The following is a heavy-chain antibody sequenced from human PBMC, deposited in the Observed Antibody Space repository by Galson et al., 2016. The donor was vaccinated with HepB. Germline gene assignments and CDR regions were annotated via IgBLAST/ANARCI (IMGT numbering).Heavy chain of an antibody. Sequence: SLRLSCAVSGFTFSGFDMHWVRQAPGKGPEWVARISFDGRKQDYTSSVKGRFTISRENSGNTLYLQMHNLRAEDTAVYFCARDYSYCTTWPFFDKSGQGTLVTVSS. CDR2: ISFDGRKQ. D-gene: IGHD1-14*01. CDR3: ARDYSYCTTWPFFDK. CDR1: GFTFSGFD. V-gene: IGHV3-30*03. J-gene: IGHJ4*02.